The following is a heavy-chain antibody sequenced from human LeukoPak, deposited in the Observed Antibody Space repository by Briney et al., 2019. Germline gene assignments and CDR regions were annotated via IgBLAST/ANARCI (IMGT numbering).Heavy chain of an antibody. Sequence: PGGSLRLSCAASGFTFDDYGMSWVRQAPGKGLEWVSGINWNGGSTGYADSVKGRFTISRDNAKNSLYLQMNSLRAEDTALYYCARVWYSSSWYDAFDIWGQGTMVTVSS. CDR1: GFTFDDYG. J-gene: IGHJ3*02. D-gene: IGHD6-13*01. CDR2: INWNGGST. CDR3: ARVWYSSSWYDAFDI. V-gene: IGHV3-20*04.